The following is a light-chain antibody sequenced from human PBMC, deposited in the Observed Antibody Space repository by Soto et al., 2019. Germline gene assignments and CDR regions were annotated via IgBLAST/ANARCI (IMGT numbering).Light chain of an antibody. V-gene: IGLV2-14*01. Sequence: QSALTQPASVSGSPGQSITISCTGTSSDVGGYNYVSWYQQHPGKAPKLMIYEVSNRPSGVSNRFSGSKSGNTASLTISGRQAEDEADYYCISYTSSSTPYVFGTGTKLTVL. CDR1: SSDVGGYNY. J-gene: IGLJ1*01. CDR3: ISYTSSSTPYV. CDR2: EVS.